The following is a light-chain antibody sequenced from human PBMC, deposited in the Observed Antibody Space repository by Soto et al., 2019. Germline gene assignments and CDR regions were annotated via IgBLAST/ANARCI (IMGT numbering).Light chain of an antibody. V-gene: IGKV3-20*01. CDR2: GTS. Sequence: EIVLTQSPGTLSLSPGERATLSCRASQTVDRSYLGWYQQKPGQAPRFLIHGTSSRATGVPDRFSGSGSGTDFTLTISRLEPEDFAVYYCQQLNSYLFTFGPGTKVDIK. CDR1: QTVDRSY. J-gene: IGKJ3*01. CDR3: QQLNSYLFT.